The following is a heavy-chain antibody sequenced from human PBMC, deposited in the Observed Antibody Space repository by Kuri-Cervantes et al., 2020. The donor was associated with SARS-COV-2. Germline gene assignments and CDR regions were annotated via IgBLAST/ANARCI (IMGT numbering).Heavy chain of an antibody. Sequence: VRQAPGKGLEWIGSIYYSGSTYYNPSLKSRVTISVDTSKNQFSLKLSSVTAADTAVYYCARQGASNWFDPWGQGTLVTVSS. V-gene: IGHV4-39*01. J-gene: IGHJ5*02. CDR2: IYYSGST. CDR3: ARQGASNWFDP.